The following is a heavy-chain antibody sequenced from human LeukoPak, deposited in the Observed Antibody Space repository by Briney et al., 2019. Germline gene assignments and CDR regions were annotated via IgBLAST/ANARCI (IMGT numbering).Heavy chain of an antibody. V-gene: IGHV3-30-3*01. CDR3: ARDYDFWSGYPYFDY. J-gene: IGHJ4*02. CDR1: GFTFSSYA. D-gene: IGHD3-3*01. CDR2: ISYDGSNK. Sequence: GRSLRLSCAASGFTFSSYAMHWVRQAPSKGLEWVAVISYDGSNKYYADSVKGRFTISRDNSKNTLYLQMNSLRAEDTAVYYCARDYDFWSGYPYFDYWGQGTLVTVSS.